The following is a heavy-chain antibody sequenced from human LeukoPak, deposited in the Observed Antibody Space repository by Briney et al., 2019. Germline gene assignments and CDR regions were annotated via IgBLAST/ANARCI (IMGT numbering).Heavy chain of an antibody. V-gene: IGHV3-23*01. CDR3: AKSSSSNVAFDI. CDR2: ISGSGGST. D-gene: IGHD6-6*01. J-gene: IGHJ3*02. Sequence: GGSLRLSCAASGFTFSSYSMNWVRQAPGKGLEWVSAISGSGGSTYYADSVKGRFTTSRDNSKNTLYLQMNSLRAEDTAVYYCAKSSSSNVAFDIWGQGTMVTVSS. CDR1: GFTFSSYS.